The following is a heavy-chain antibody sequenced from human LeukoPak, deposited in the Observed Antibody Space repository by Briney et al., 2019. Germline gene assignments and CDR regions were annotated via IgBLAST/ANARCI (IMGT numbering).Heavy chain of an antibody. D-gene: IGHD3-10*01. Sequence: GGSLRLSCAASGFTFSSYWMSWVRQAPGKGLEWVANIKQDGSEKYYVDSVKGRFTISRDNAKNSLYLQMDSLRAEDTAVYYCAREPVRGVIDSFDYWGQGTLVTVSS. J-gene: IGHJ4*02. V-gene: IGHV3-7*01. CDR3: AREPVRGVIDSFDY. CDR1: GFTFSSYW. CDR2: IKQDGSEK.